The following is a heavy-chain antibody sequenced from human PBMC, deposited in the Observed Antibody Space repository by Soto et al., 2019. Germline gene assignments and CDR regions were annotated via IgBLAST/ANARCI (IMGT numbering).Heavy chain of an antibody. V-gene: IGHV3-74*01. D-gene: IGHD4-4*01. Sequence: GGSLRLSCAASGFTFSSYWMHWVRQAPGKGLVWVSRINSDGSSTSYADSVKGRFTISRDSAKNTLYLQMNSLRAEDTAVYYCARVRGPVTANYYYYYGMDVWGQGTTVTVSS. CDR2: INSDGSST. CDR1: GFTFSSYW. J-gene: IGHJ6*02. CDR3: ARVRGPVTANYYYYYGMDV.